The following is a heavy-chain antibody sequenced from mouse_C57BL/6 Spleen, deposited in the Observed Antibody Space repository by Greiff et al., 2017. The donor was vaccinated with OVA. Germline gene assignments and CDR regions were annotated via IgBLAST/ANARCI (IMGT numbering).Heavy chain of an antibody. J-gene: IGHJ2*01. V-gene: IGHV1-80*01. Sequence: QVQLQQSGAELVKPGASVKISCKASGYAFSSYWMNWVKQRPGKGLEWIGQIYPGDGDTNYNGKFKGKATLTADKSSSTAYMQLSSLTSEDSAVYFCARGGVTTRDFNYWGQGTTLTVSS. CDR3: ARGGVTTRDFNY. CDR2: IYPGDGDT. D-gene: IGHD2-2*01. CDR1: GYAFSSYW.